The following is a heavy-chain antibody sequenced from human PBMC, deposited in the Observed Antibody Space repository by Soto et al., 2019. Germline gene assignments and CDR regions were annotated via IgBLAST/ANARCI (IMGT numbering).Heavy chain of an antibody. CDR2: INSDGSST. CDR3: ARVDYSSGSSYFDY. V-gene: IGHV3-74*01. J-gene: IGHJ4*02. Sequence: GVPLKLDWEXAGFRYNSYWRRWGSQEKEKGPGWVSRINSDGSSTAYADSVKGTFTISRDNAKNTLYLQMNSLRDEDTAVYYRARVDYSSGSSYFDYWGQGTLVPVSS. CDR1: GFRYNSYW. D-gene: IGHD3-22*01.